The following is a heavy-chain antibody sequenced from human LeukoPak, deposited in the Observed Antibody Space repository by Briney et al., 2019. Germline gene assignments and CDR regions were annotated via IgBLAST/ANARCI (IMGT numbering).Heavy chain of an antibody. J-gene: IGHJ4*02. CDR3: ARAFPSGYDY. V-gene: IGHV3-48*02. Sequence: GGSLRLSCAASGLTFSTYNMNWVRQAPGKGLEWVSYIDSSNSPIYYADSVKGRFTISRDNAKNSLYLQMNSLRDEDTAVYYCARAFPSGYDYWGQGTLVTVSS. CDR2: IDSSNSPI. D-gene: IGHD3-22*01. CDR1: GLTFSTYN.